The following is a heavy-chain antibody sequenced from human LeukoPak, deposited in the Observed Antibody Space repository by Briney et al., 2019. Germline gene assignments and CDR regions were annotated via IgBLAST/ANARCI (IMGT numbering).Heavy chain of an antibody. CDR3: AKDGGTVGMGD. CDR1: GFTFSSYS. V-gene: IGHV3-23*01. Sequence: GGSLRLSCAASGFTFSSYSMNWVRQAPGKGLEWVSTIFGSTYYADSVKGRFTISRDNSKNTLYLQMNSLRAEDTAVYYCAKDGGTVGMGDWGQGTLVTVSS. J-gene: IGHJ4*02. CDR2: IFGST. D-gene: IGHD1-26*01.